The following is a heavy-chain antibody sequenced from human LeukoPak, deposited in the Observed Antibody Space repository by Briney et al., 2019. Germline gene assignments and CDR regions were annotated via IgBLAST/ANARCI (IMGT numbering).Heavy chain of an antibody. CDR3: ARRLVNAFDI. D-gene: IGHD6-6*01. V-gene: IGHV5-51*01. CDR2: IYPGDSNT. CDR1: GYSFTSYW. J-gene: IGHJ3*02. Sequence: GESLKISCKGSGYSFTSYWIGWVRRMPAKGLEWLGIIYPGDSNTRYSPSFQGQVTISADKSISTAYLQLSSLKASDTVMYYCARRLVNAFDIWGQGTIVTVSS.